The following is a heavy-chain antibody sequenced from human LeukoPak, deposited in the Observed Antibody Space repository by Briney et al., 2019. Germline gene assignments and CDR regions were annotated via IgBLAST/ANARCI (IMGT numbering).Heavy chain of an antibody. V-gene: IGHV1-18*04. J-gene: IGHJ5*02. CDR1: GYTFTNYF. CDR3: ARGGYQLPPFDP. Sequence: ASVKVSCKASGYTFTNYFMHWVRQAPGQGLEWVGWISTDNGDTNYAQKLQGRVTMTTDTSTSTAYMELRSLRSDDTAVYFCARGGYQLPPFDPWGQGTLVIVSS. CDR2: ISTDNGDT. D-gene: IGHD2-2*01.